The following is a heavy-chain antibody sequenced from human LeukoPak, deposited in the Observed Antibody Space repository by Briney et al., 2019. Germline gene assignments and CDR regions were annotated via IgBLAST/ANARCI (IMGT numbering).Heavy chain of an antibody. Sequence: PGGSLRLSCTASGCTFSSYWMSWVRQAPGKGLEWVADIKQDGSEEYYVYSVKGRFSISRDNAKNSMYLQMNSLRVEDTAVFYCASIPVYDYVWGSYRYAQLGYFDYWGQGTLVTVSS. J-gene: IGHJ4*02. CDR3: ASIPVYDYVWGSYRYAQLGYFDY. CDR2: IKQDGSEE. D-gene: IGHD3-16*02. V-gene: IGHV3-7*01. CDR1: GCTFSSYW.